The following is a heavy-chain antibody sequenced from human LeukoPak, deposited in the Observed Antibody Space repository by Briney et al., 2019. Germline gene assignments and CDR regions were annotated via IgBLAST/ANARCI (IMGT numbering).Heavy chain of an antibody. D-gene: IGHD4-17*01. J-gene: IGHJ4*02. V-gene: IGHV3-7*01. CDR2: IKQDGSEK. CDR3: ARDTVRHYFDS. CDR1: GFSFSSYW. Sequence: PGGSLRLSCAASGFSFSSYWMSWVRQAPGKGLEWVANIKQDGSEKYYVDSVEGRFTISRDNAKDSLYLQMNSLRAEDTAVYYCARDTVRHYFDSWGQGTLVTVSS.